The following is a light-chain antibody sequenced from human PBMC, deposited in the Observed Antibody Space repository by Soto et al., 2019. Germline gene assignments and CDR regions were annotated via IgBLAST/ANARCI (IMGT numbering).Light chain of an antibody. V-gene: IGKV3-20*01. J-gene: IGKJ3*01. CDR1: QSISYSG. CDR2: DVS. Sequence: EVVLTQSPGTLSLSPGERAALSCRASQSISYSGLAWYQQRPGQAPSLLIYDVSIRATGIPDRFSGNGSRTDLTLPSSRLDPEDFAVYYCHHYGVSPGSFGPGTKVDIK. CDR3: HHYGVSPGS.